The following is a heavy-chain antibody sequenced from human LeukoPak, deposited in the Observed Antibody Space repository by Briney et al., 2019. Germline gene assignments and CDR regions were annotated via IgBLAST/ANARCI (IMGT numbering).Heavy chain of an antibody. CDR2: IDNSGTT. Sequence: GSLRLSCAASGFTFSSYGMGWIRQTPGKGLEWIGSIDNSGTTYFNPSLKSRVTISVDTSKDQFSLKLSSVTAADTAVYFCVRPPGIAAAWFDPWGQGTLVTVSS. D-gene: IGHD6-13*01. J-gene: IGHJ5*02. V-gene: IGHV4-39*01. CDR1: GFTFSSYG. CDR3: VRPPGIAAAWFDP.